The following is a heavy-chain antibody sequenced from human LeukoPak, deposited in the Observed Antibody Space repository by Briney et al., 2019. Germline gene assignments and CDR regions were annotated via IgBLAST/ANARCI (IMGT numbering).Heavy chain of an antibody. V-gene: IGHV1-2*02. Sequence: ASVKVSCKASGYTFTGYYMHWVRQAPGQGLEWMGWINPNSGGTNYAQKFQGRVTMTRDTSISTAYMELSRLRSDDTAVYYCASPTRRGAMYYYYMDVWGKGTTVTVSS. CDR1: GYTFTGYY. CDR3: ASPTRRGAMYYYYMDV. CDR2: INPNSGGT. J-gene: IGHJ6*03. D-gene: IGHD3-10*01.